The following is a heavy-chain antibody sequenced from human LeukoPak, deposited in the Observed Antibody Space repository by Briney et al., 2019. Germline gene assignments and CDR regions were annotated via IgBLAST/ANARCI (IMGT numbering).Heavy chain of an antibody. Sequence: GGSLGLSCAASGFIFSNYAMHWVRQAPGKGLEWVALISSDGSKIYYADSVKGRFTISRDNAKNTLYLQMNSLRVEDTAVYYCARGPPYYYYMDVWGKGTTVTVSS. V-gene: IGHV3-30*04. D-gene: IGHD3-16*01. CDR3: ARGPPYYYYMDV. CDR1: GFIFSNYA. CDR2: ISSDGSKI. J-gene: IGHJ6*03.